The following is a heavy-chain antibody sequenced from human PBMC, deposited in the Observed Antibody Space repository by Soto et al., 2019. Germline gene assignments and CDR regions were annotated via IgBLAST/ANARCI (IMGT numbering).Heavy chain of an antibody. Sequence: SETLSLTCAVYGGSFSGYYWSWIRQPPGKGLEWIGEINHSGSTNYNPSLKSRVTISVDTSKNQFSLKLSSVTAADTAVYYCARGRIAAYYYYYMDVWGKGTTVTVSS. CDR2: INHSGST. D-gene: IGHD6-13*01. J-gene: IGHJ6*03. CDR3: ARGRIAAYYYYYMDV. CDR1: GGSFSGYY. V-gene: IGHV4-34*01.